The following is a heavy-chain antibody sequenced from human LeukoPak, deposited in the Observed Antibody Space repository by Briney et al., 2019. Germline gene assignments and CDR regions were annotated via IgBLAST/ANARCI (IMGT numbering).Heavy chain of an antibody. D-gene: IGHD3-10*01. Sequence: ASVKVSCKASGYSFSSYAIIWSRQAPGQGLEWTGWINSYSGRTNYARNFQGRVTMTTDTSTSTAYMELTSLRSDDTAVYYCAREIQSMAPGHWGQGTLVTVSS. CDR3: AREIQSMAPGH. CDR1: GYSFSSYA. J-gene: IGHJ4*02. CDR2: INSYSGRT. V-gene: IGHV1-18*01.